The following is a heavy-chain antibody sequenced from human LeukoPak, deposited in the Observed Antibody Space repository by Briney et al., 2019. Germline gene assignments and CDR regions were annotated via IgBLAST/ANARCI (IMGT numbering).Heavy chain of an antibody. CDR1: GFTFDDYA. J-gene: IGHJ3*02. D-gene: IGHD1-26*01. CDR2: ISWNSGSI. V-gene: IGHV3-9*03. CDR3: AKDTVSGGSYPTHDAFDI. Sequence: GGSLRLSCAASGFTFDDYAMHWVRQAPGKGLEWVSGISWNSGSIGYADSVKGRFTISRDNAKNSLYLQMNSLRAEDMALYYCAKDTVSGGSYPTHDAFDIWGQGTMVTVSS.